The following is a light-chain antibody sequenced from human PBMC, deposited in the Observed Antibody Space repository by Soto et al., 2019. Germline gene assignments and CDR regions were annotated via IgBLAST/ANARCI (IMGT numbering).Light chain of an antibody. Sequence: EIVLTQSPGTLSLSPGQRATLSCRASQSVSSSYLAWYQQKPGQAPRLLIYGASSRATGIPDRFSGSGSGTDFILTISRLEPEDFAVYFCQQYGRSPLTFGGRTKVEIK. V-gene: IGKV3-20*01. CDR2: GAS. J-gene: IGKJ4*01. CDR3: QQYGRSPLT. CDR1: QSVSSSY.